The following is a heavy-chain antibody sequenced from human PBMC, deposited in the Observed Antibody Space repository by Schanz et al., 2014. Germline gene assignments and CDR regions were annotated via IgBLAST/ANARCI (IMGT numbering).Heavy chain of an antibody. Sequence: EVQVVESGGGLVQPGGSLRLSCTASGFNSDDYAMHWVRQAPGKGLEWVSAISGSGGSTYYADSVKGRFTISRDNSKNTLYLQMNSLRPEDTAVYYCARGGFGEVSYFDYWGQGTLVTVSS. CDR3: ARGGFGEVSYFDY. CDR1: GFNSDDYA. D-gene: IGHD3-10*01. CDR2: ISGSGGST. V-gene: IGHV3-23*04. J-gene: IGHJ4*02.